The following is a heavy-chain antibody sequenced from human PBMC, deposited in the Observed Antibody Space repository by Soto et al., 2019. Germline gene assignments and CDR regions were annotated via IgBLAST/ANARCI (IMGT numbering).Heavy chain of an antibody. V-gene: IGHV3-15*07. CDR2: VKSKADGGTA. CDR3: NTYPDFWGGHTPL. CDR1: GFSISYAW. D-gene: IGHD3-3*01. Sequence: EVQLVESGGGLVKPGGSLRLSCAASGFSISYAWMHWVRQAPGKGLEWVGRVKSKADGGTADYAAPVKGRFTISRDDSKNTQYLQMNSLKMEDTAVYYCNTYPDFWGGHTPLWGQGTLVTVSS. J-gene: IGHJ4*02.